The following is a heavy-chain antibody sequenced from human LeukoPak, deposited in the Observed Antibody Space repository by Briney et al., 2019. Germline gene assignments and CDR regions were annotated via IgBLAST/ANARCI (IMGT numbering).Heavy chain of an antibody. CDR1: GGPISSGSYY. CDR3: ARGNYYMDV. V-gene: IGHV4-61*02. J-gene: IGHJ6*03. CDR2: IYTSGST. Sequence: SETLSLTCTVSGGPISSGSYYWSWIRQPAGKGLEWIGRIYTSGSTNYNPSLKSRVTISVDTSKNQFSLKLSSVTAADTAVYYCARGNYYMDVWGKGTTVTVSS.